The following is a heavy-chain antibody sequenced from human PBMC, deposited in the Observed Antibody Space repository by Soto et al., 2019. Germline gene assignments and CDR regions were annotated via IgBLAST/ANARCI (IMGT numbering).Heavy chain of an antibody. CDR3: ARGGGGWSSDY. J-gene: IGHJ4*02. V-gene: IGHV1-18*01. D-gene: IGHD6-19*01. CDR1: GYTFINYG. Sequence: QVQLVQSGAEVKKPGASVKVSCEASGYTFINYGISWVRQAPGQGLEWMGWISASKGNTNNAQKLQGRVSMTTDTATATAYLELRSLRSDDTAVYYCARGGGGWSSDYWGQGTLITVSS. CDR2: ISASKGNT.